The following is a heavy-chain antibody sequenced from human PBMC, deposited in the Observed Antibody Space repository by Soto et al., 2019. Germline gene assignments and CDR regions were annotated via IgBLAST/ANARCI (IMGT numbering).Heavy chain of an antibody. CDR1: GFSLSSCS. D-gene: IGHD2-8*01. CDR2: ISGSGDTK. J-gene: IGHJ4*02. V-gene: IGHV3-48*02. Sequence: GALRLSWAYSGFSLSSCSINWVRQAPGKGLEWVSFISGSGDTKYYADSVKGRFTISRDNAKNSLYLKMSSLRDEDTAVYYCAKYCSSDVCFDYWGQGTLVTASS. CDR3: AKYCSSDVCFDY.